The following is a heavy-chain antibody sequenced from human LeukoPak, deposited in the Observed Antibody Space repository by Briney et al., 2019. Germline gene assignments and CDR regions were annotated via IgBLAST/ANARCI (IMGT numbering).Heavy chain of an antibody. V-gene: IGHV3-30*02. J-gene: IGHJ4*02. CDR2: IRNDGTIK. CDR3: AKTGSSSWGYFDY. D-gene: IGHD6-13*01. CDR1: GFTFRTYG. Sequence: GGSLRLSCAASGFTFRTYGMHWVRQAPGKGLEWVAFIRNDGTIKYYADSVKGRFTISRDNSKNTLYLQMNGLRAEDTAVYYCAKTGSSSWGYFDYWGQGTLVTVSS.